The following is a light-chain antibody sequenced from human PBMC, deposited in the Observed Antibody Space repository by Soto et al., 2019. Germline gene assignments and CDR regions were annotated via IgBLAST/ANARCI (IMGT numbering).Light chain of an antibody. CDR1: QSVSSSY. V-gene: IGKV3-20*01. Sequence: EIVLTQSPGTLSLSPGERATLSCRASQSVSSSYLAWYQQKPGQAPRLLIYGASSRATGIPDRFSGSGSGTDFTLTISRLEPEDFAVYYCHQYVSSPLTFGGGTKVEIE. CDR3: HQYVSSPLT. J-gene: IGKJ4*01. CDR2: GAS.